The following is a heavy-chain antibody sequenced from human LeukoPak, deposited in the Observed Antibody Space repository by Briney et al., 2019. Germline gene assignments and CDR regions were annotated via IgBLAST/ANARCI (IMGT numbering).Heavy chain of an antibody. CDR1: GGSISSYY. J-gene: IGHJ3*02. D-gene: IGHD2-15*01. CDR3: ARHYCSGGSCYPYDAFDI. Sequence: SETLSLTCTVSGGSISSYYWSWIRQPPGKGLEWIGYIYYSGSTNYNPSLKSRVTISVDTSKNQFSLKLSSVTAADTAVYYCARHYCSGGSCYPYDAFDIWGQGTMVTVSS. V-gene: IGHV4-59*08. CDR2: IYYSGST.